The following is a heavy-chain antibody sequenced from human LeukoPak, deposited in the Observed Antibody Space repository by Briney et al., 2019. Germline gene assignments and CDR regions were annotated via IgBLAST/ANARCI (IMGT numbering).Heavy chain of an antibody. Sequence: GGSLRLSCAASGFTFSSYAMSCVRQAPGKGLEWASAISGSGGSTYYADSVKGRFTISRDNPKNTLYLQMNSLRAEDTAVYYCAKGSSSWYDNEHYWGQGTLVTVSS. CDR1: GFTFSSYA. CDR3: AKGSSSWYDNEHY. D-gene: IGHD6-13*01. CDR2: ISGSGGST. V-gene: IGHV3-23*01. J-gene: IGHJ4*02.